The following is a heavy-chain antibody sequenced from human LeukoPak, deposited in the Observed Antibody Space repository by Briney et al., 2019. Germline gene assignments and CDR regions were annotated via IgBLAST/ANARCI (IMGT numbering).Heavy chain of an antibody. V-gene: IGHV4-59*08. CDR2: IHDSGST. D-gene: IGHD1-26*01. CDR3: ARHLNAGSHPLDH. Sequence: SETLSLTCTVSGGSIRSYYWSWIRQPPGKGLEWIAHIHDSGSTSYNPSLKSRLTMSVDTSKNQFSLRLSSVTAADTAVYYCARHLNAGSHPLDHWGQGTLVTVSS. CDR1: GGSIRSYY. J-gene: IGHJ4*02.